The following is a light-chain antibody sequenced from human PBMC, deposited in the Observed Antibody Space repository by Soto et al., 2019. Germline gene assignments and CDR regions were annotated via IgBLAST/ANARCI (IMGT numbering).Light chain of an antibody. CDR1: SSDVGGSNS. Sequence: LTQPASVSGSPGQSIAISCTGTSSDVGGSNSVSWYQQHPGKAPKLLIYDVSNRPSGVSNRFSGSKSDNTASLTISGLQAEDEADYYCSSYATGGSYVFGTGTKVTVL. V-gene: IGLV2-14*01. CDR2: DVS. CDR3: SSYATGGSYV. J-gene: IGLJ1*01.